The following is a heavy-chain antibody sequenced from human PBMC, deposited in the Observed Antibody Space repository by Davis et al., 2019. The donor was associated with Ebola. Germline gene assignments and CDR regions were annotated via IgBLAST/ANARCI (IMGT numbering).Heavy chain of an antibody. CDR1: GYTFSSHD. D-gene: IGHD1-26*01. CDR2: MNPNSGNT. V-gene: IGHV1-8*03. CDR3: ARVPRGYFDY. J-gene: IGHJ4*02. Sequence: ASVKVSCKASGYTFSSHDINWVRQATGQGLEWMGWMNPNSGNTGYAQKFQGRVTITRSTSISTAYMELSSLTSEDTAVYYCARVPRGYFDYWGQGTLVTVSS.